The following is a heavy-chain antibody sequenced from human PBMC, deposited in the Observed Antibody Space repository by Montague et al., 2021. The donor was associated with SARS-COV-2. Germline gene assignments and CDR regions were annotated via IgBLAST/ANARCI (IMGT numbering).Heavy chain of an antibody. CDR2: IYYSGST. J-gene: IGHJ4*02. V-gene: IGHV4-39*01. Sequence: SETLSLACTVSGGSISSSSYYWGWIRQPPGKGLEWIGSIYYSGSTYYNPSLKSRVTISVDTSKNQFSLKLGLVTAADTAVYYCASPNIGWYPQHGYYFGYWGQGTLVTVSS. D-gene: IGHD6-19*01. CDR1: GGSISSSSYY. CDR3: ASPNIGWYPQHGYYFGY.